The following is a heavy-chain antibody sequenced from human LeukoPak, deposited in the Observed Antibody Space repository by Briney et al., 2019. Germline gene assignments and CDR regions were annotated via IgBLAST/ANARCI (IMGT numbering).Heavy chain of an antibody. CDR2: INPNSGGT. J-gene: IGHJ5*02. CDR3: ARDTPVVPAAIRGPNWFDP. CDR1: GYTFTGYY. D-gene: IGHD2-2*01. V-gene: IGHV1-2*02. Sequence: GASVKVSCKASGYTFTGYYMHWVRQAPGQGLEWMGWINPNSGGTNYAQKLQGRVTMTTDTSTSTAYMELRSLRSDDTAVYYCARDTPVVPAAIRGPNWFDPWGQGTLVTVSS.